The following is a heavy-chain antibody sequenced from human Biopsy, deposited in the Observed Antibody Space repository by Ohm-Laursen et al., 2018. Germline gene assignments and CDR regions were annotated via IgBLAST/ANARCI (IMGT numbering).Heavy chain of an antibody. J-gene: IGHJ5*01. V-gene: IGHV3-30*03. CDR1: GFSFSSYG. CDR3: AREQPALSGGGSWFDS. Sequence: SLRLSCSASGFSFSSYGMHWVRQAPGKGLEWVAVISDDGRNKYYVDSVRGRFTISRDNSKNTLYLQMNSLRADDSAVYFCAREQPALSGGGSWFDSWGQGTLVIVSS. D-gene: IGHD6-19*01. CDR2: ISDDGRNK.